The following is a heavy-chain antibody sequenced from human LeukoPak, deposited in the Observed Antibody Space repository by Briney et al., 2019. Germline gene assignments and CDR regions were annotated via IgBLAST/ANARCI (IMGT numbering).Heavy chain of an antibody. Sequence: GGSLRLSCAASGFTFDDYTMHWVRQAPGKGLEWVSLISWDGGSTYYADSVKGRFTISRDNSKNSLYLQMNSLRTEDTALYYCAKVGLPYSSSSGGYFDYWGQGTLVTVSS. CDR1: GFTFDDYT. D-gene: IGHD6-6*01. V-gene: IGHV3-43*01. J-gene: IGHJ4*02. CDR2: ISWDGGST. CDR3: AKVGLPYSSSSGGYFDY.